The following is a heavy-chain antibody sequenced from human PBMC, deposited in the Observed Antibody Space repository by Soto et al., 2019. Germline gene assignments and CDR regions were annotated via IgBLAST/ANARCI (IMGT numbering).Heavy chain of an antibody. CDR3: ARLGALPLWFGELQSNWFDP. Sequence: TLSLTCAVYGGSFSGYYWSWIRQPPGKGLEWIGEINHSGSTNYNPSLKSRVTISVDTSKNQFSLKLSSVTAADTAVYYCARLGALPLWFGELQSNWFDPWGQGTLVTVSS. J-gene: IGHJ5*02. CDR2: INHSGST. D-gene: IGHD3-10*01. CDR1: GGSFSGYY. V-gene: IGHV4-34*01.